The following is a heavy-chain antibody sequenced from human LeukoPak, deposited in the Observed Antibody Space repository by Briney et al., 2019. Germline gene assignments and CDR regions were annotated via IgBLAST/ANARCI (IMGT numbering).Heavy chain of an antibody. Sequence: GGSLRVSCAASGFTFSSYAMTWVRQAPGEGLEWVSLITGSGGSTYYADSVKGRFTISRDNSKNTLYLQMDSLRAEDTAVYYCAKGGRDGYTYPYYFDYWGLGTLVTVSS. CDR1: GFTFSSYA. V-gene: IGHV3-23*01. CDR3: AKGGRDGYTYPYYFDY. CDR2: ITGSGGST. J-gene: IGHJ4*02. D-gene: IGHD5-24*01.